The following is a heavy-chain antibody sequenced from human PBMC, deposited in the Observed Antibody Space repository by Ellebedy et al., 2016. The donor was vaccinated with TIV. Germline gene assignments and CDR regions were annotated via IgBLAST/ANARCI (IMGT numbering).Heavy chain of an antibody. CDR1: GFTVSDSY. D-gene: IGHD3-10*01. J-gene: IGHJ4*02. Sequence: GESLKISCVASGFTVSDSYMSWVRQAPGKGLAWVSYISSGGSVIYYADSVKGRFTISRDNAKNSLYLQLSSLRAEDTAVYYCARRSRGPSYYFDYWGQGALVTVSS. V-gene: IGHV3-11*04. CDR2: ISSGGSVI. CDR3: ARRSRGPSYYFDY.